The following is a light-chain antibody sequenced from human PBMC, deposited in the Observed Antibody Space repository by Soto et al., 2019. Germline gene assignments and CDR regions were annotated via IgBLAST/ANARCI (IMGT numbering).Light chain of an antibody. J-gene: IGKJ5*01. CDR1: QSVSSSY. V-gene: IGKV3-20*01. CDR3: QQYGSSPIT. CDR2: GAS. Sequence: EIVLTQSPGTLSLSPGERATLSCRASQSVSSSYLAWYQQKPGQAPRLLIYGASSRATGIPDRFSGSGSGTDFTLTISRLEPEDFAVYSCQQYGSSPITFVQGTRLEIK.